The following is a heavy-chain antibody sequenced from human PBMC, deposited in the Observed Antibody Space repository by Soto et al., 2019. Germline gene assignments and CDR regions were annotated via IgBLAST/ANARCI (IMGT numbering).Heavy chain of an antibody. CDR3: ASTKYESSAYYDWYHGL. V-gene: IGHV1-69*06. D-gene: IGHD3-22*01. CDR2: IIPIFGTA. J-gene: IGHJ2*01. CDR1: EDTFRNYA. Sequence: QVELVQSGAEVKKPGSSVKVSCQASEDTFRNYAISWVRQAPGQGLEWMGGIIPIFGTANYAQKFQGRVTITADTSANTVYLELSSLRSEDTAVYYYASTKYESSAYYDWYHGLWGRGTLVTVSS.